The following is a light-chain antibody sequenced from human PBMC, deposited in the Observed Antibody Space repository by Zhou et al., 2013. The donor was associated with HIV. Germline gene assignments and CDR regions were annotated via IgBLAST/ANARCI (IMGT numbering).Light chain of an antibody. CDR3: QQYGNSPVT. CDR1: QSVGSSY. J-gene: IGKJ5*01. V-gene: IGKV3-20*01. Sequence: EIVLTQSPGTLSLSPGETATLSCRASQSVGSSYLAWYQQRLGQTPRLLIWGASRRATGIPDRFSGSESVTDFTLTINRLEPEDSGVYYCQQYGNSPVTFGQRARL. CDR2: GAS.